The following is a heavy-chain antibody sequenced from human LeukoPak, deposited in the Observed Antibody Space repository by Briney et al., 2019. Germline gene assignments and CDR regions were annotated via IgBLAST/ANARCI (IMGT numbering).Heavy chain of an antibody. Sequence: GGSLRLSCAASGFTVSSNYMSWVRQAPGKGLEWVSVIYSGGSTYYADSVKGRFTISRDNSKNTLYLQMNSLKAEDTAVYYCARDYYGRGMDVWGQGTTVTVSS. V-gene: IGHV3-66*01. CDR3: ARDYYGRGMDV. J-gene: IGHJ6*02. D-gene: IGHD3-22*01. CDR2: IYSGGST. CDR1: GFTVSSNY.